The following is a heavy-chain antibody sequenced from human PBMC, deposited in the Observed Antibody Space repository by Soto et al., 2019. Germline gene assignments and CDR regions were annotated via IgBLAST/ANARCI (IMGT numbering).Heavy chain of an antibody. D-gene: IGHD2-15*01. CDR3: ARDKPNDDVVVLRLGRYYYYYYGMDV. Sequence: QVQLQESGPGLVKPSQTLSLTCTVSGGSISSGDYYWSWIRQPPGKGLEWIGYIYYSGSTYYNPSLKSRVTISVDTSQNQFSLKLSSVTAADTAVYYCARDKPNDDVVVLRLGRYYYYYYGMDVWGQGTTVTVSS. V-gene: IGHV4-30-4*01. J-gene: IGHJ6*02. CDR2: IYYSGST. CDR1: GGSISSGDYY.